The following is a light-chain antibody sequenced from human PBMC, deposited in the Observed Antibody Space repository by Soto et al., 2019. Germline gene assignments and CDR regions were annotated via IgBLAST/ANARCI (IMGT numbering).Light chain of an antibody. CDR2: GAS. CDR1: QTVSSN. CDR3: QQYNDWPPFT. J-gene: IGKJ3*01. Sequence: EIVMTQSPATLSVSPGGRVTLSCRASQTVSSNLAWYQQKPGQAPRLLIHGASTRAAGIPARFIGSGSGTEFTLTISSLQSEDFVVYYCQQYNDWPPFTVGPGTRVDIK. V-gene: IGKV3-15*01.